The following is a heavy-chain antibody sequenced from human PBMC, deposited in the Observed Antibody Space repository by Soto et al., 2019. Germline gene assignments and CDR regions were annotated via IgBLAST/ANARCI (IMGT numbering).Heavy chain of an antibody. D-gene: IGHD3-22*01. CDR3: AGLMLVVVPRRGYFDY. CDR2: IYYSGST. CDR1: GGSVSSGSYY. J-gene: IGHJ4*02. V-gene: IGHV4-61*01. Sequence: WGKLSLTCTVSGGSVSSGSYYWSWIRQPPGKGLEWIGYIYYSGSTNYNPSLKSRVTISVDTSKNQFSLKLSSVTAADTAVDYCAGLMLVVVPRRGYFDYWGQGTLVTGSS.